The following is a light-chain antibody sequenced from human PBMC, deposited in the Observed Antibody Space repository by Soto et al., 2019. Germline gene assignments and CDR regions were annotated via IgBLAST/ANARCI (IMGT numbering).Light chain of an antibody. CDR3: QQFDDSVT. V-gene: IGKV3-11*01. CDR1: QNVDSF. Sequence: ETVLTQSPATLSLSPGEGATLSCRASQNVDSFLAWYQQKPGQAPRLLIYDASNRATGIPARFSGRGSGTDFTLTISSVEPEDFAVYYCQQFDDSVTFGQGTRLEIK. CDR2: DAS. J-gene: IGKJ5*01.